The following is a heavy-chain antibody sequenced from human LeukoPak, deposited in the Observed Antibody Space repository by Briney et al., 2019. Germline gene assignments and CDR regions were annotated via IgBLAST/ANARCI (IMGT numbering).Heavy chain of an antibody. CDR1: GFTFSSYW. J-gene: IGHJ3*02. Sequence: GGSLRLSCAASGFTFSSYWMSWVRQAPGKGLEWVANIKQDGSEKYYVDSVKGRFTISRDNAKNSLYLQMNSLRAEDTAVYYCARDSGLVVPNDAFDIWGQGTMVTVSS. CDR2: IKQDGSEK. CDR3: ARDSGLVVPNDAFDI. V-gene: IGHV3-7*01. D-gene: IGHD2-15*01.